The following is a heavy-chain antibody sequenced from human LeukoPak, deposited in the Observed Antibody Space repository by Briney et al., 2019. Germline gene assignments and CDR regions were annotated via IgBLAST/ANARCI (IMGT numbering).Heavy chain of an antibody. Sequence: ASVKVSCKASGYEFTNYAISWVRQAPGQGLEWMGWVTAINGNTNYAQKFQGRINMTTDTSTNTAYLDLRGLRSDDTAVYYCTRLELRPRGHAYWGLGALVTVSS. J-gene: IGHJ4*02. D-gene: IGHD6-6*01. V-gene: IGHV1-18*01. CDR1: GYEFTNYA. CDR3: TRLELRPRGHAY. CDR2: VTAINGNT.